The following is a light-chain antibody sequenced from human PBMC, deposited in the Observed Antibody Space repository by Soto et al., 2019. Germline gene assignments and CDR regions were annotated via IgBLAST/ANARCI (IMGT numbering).Light chain of an antibody. Sequence: QSALTQPASVSGSPGQSVTISCTGTSSDVGGYNYVSWYQQYPGKAPKLMIFDVSNRPSGVSDRFSGSKSGNTASLTISGLQAEDEADYYCSSYTSSSTLVLFGGGTKLTAL. CDR2: DVS. J-gene: IGLJ2*01. CDR1: SSDVGGYNY. V-gene: IGLV2-14*03. CDR3: SSYTSSSTLVL.